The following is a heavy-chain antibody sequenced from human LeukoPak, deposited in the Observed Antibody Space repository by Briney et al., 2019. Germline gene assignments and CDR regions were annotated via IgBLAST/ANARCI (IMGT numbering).Heavy chain of an antibody. V-gene: IGHV4-34*01. CDR3: ARGPRLRYCSGGSCRSYYYYYYMDV. D-gene: IGHD2-15*01. Sequence: PSETLSLTSADYGGSFSGYYWSWLRQPPGKGLEWIGETNHSGRTNYNPSLKSRVTISVDTSKNQFSLKLSSVTAADTAVYYCARGPRLRYCSGGSCRSYYYYYYMDVWGKGTTVTVSS. CDR1: GGSFSGYY. J-gene: IGHJ6*03. CDR2: TNHSGRT.